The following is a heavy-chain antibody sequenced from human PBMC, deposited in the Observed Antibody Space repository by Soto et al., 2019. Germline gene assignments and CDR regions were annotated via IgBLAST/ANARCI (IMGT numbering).Heavy chain of an antibody. J-gene: IGHJ3*02. V-gene: IGHV1-8*01. CDR1: GYTFTSYD. CDR2: MNPNSGNP. CDR3: ARVKRPYYDFWSGYYLGWAFDI. Sequence: ASVKVSCKASGYTFTSYDINWVRQATGQGLEWMGWMNPNSGNPGYAQKFQGRVTMTRNTSISTAYMELSSLRSEDTAVYYCARVKRPYYDFWSGYYLGWAFDIWGQGTMVTVSS. D-gene: IGHD3-3*01.